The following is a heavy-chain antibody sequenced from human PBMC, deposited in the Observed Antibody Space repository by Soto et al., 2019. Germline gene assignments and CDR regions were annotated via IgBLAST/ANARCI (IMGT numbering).Heavy chain of an antibody. V-gene: IGHV1-69*01. D-gene: IGHD2-21*02. CDR2: IIPIFGTT. Sequence: VQLVQSGAEVKKPGSSVKVSCKASGGTFSNYPFIWVRQAPGQGLDSMGGIIPIFGTTDYGQRFQGRVTITADESTNTAYMELSSLRSDDTAVYYCARGLYCGGGCYSHFDYWGQGTLVTVSS. CDR1: GGTFSNYP. CDR3: ARGLYCGGGCYSHFDY. J-gene: IGHJ4*02.